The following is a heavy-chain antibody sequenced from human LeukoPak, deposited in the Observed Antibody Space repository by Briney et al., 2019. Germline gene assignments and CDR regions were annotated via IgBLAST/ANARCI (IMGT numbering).Heavy chain of an antibody. J-gene: IGHJ5*02. CDR2: ISGSGGST. CDR1: GFTFSSYA. V-gene: IGHV3-23*01. D-gene: IGHD6-6*01. CDR3: AKGKGYSSSSSDH. Sequence: GGSLRLSCAASGFTFSSYAMSWARQAPGKGLEWVSAISGSGGSTYYADSVKGRFTISRDNSKNTLYLQMNSLRAEDTAVYHCAKGKGYSSSSSDHWGQGTLVTVSS.